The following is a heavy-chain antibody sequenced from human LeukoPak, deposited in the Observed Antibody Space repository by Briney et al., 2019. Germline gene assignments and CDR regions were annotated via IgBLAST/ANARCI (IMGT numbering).Heavy chain of an antibody. Sequence: SGTLSLTCAVYGGSFSGYYWSWIRQPPGKGLEWIGEINHSGSTNYNPSLKSRVTISVDTSKNQFSLKLSSVTAADTAVYYCARALYDFWSGYYTDWGQGTLVTVSS. V-gene: IGHV4-34*01. CDR1: GGSFSGYY. CDR3: ARALYDFWSGYYTD. D-gene: IGHD3-3*01. CDR2: INHSGST. J-gene: IGHJ4*02.